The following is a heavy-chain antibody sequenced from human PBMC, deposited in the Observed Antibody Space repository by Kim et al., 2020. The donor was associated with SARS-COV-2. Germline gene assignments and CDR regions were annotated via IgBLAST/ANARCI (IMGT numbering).Heavy chain of an antibody. J-gene: IGHJ5*02. D-gene: IGHD2-21*01. CDR1: GFTFSTYW. Sequence: GGSLRLSCAASGFTFSTYWMTWVRQAPGKGLEWVGNIKKDGREKYYVDSVKGRFTISRDNAKNSMDLQMSGLRVEDTAVYYCARDVPATGIAWDLWGQGT. CDR3: ARDVPATGIAWDL. CDR2: IKKDGREK. V-gene: IGHV3-7*01.